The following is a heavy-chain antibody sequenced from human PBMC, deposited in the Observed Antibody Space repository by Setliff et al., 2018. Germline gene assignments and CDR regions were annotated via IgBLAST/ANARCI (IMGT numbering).Heavy chain of an antibody. J-gene: IGHJ4*02. CDR2: SIPISGTT. D-gene: IGHD3-3*01. V-gene: IGHV1-69*13. CDR1: GYTLTELS. Sequence: SVKVSCKVSGYTLTELSRHWVRQAPGKGLEWMGRSIPISGTTKYAQKFQDRVTITADESTSTAYMELSSLRSEDTAVYYCASSRDYNFWSGYYSPLDYWGQGTLVAVSS. CDR3: ASSRDYNFWSGYYSPLDY.